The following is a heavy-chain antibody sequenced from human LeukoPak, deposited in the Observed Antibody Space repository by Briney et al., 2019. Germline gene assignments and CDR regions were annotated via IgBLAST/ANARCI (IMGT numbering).Heavy chain of an antibody. Sequence: ASVKVSCKVSGYTLTELSMYWVRQAPGKGLEWMGGFDPEDGETIYAQKFQGRVTMTEDTSTDTAYMELSSLRSEDTAVYYCATGTDSIVGATSEYFQHWGQGTLVTVSS. CDR1: GYTLTELS. D-gene: IGHD1-26*01. CDR2: FDPEDGET. J-gene: IGHJ1*01. CDR3: ATGTDSIVGATSEYFQH. V-gene: IGHV1-24*01.